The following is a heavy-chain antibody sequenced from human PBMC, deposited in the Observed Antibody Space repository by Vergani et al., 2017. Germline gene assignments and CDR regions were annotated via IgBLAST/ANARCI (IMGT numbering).Heavy chain of an antibody. V-gene: IGHV3-33*01. CDR1: GFTLSSHA. CDR2: IWYDGSKE. J-gene: IGHJ6*03. CDR3: ARSGYLSHCVCYMTYYYYMDV. D-gene: IGHD2-8*01. Sequence: QVQLEESGGGVVQPGRSLRLSCAGSGFTLSSHAMHWVRQAPGKGLEWVAFIWYDGSKEYYADSVKGRFTISRDNSKNTLYLQMNNLRAADTAVYYCARSGYLSHCVCYMTYYYYMDVWVKGTAVTVSS.